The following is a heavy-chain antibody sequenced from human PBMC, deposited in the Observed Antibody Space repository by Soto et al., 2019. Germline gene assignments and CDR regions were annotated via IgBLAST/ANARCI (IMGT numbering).Heavy chain of an antibody. CDR1: GFTFDDYA. V-gene: IGHV3-9*01. CDR3: AKDRGLVLSFYFDY. Sequence: EVQLVESGGGLLQPGRSLRLSCAPSGFTFDDYAMHWVRQAPGKGLEWVSGISWNSGSIGYADSVKGRFTISRDNAKNSLYLQMNSLRAEDTALYYCAKDRGLVLSFYFDYWGQGTLVTVSS. J-gene: IGHJ4*02. CDR2: ISWNSGSI. D-gene: IGHD6-19*01.